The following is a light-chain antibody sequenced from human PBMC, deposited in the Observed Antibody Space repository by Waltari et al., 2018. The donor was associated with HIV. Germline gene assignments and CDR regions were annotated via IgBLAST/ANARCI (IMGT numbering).Light chain of an antibody. J-gene: IGKJ1*01. Sequence: EVVLTQSPGTLSLSPGERATPSCRASQSLISDYLAWYQQKPGQAPSLLVYSASNRAAGVPDRFEGGGFGTEFTLTITRLEPEDSAVYYCQHSFGTFGQGTKVEI. CDR3: QHSFGT. V-gene: IGKV3-20*01. CDR1: QSLISDY. CDR2: SAS.